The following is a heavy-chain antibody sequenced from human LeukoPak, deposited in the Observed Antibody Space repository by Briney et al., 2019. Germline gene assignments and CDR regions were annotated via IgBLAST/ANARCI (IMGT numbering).Heavy chain of an antibody. J-gene: IGHJ4*02. Sequence: PGGSLRLSCAASGFTFSSYAMSWVRQAPGKGLEWVSAISGGGGSTYYADSVKGRFTIPRDNSKNTPYLQMNSLRAEDTAVYYCAKDGPYSGYDYFDYWGQGTLVTVSS. CDR3: AKDGPYSGYDYFDY. D-gene: IGHD5-12*01. CDR1: GFTFSSYA. CDR2: ISGGGGST. V-gene: IGHV3-23*01.